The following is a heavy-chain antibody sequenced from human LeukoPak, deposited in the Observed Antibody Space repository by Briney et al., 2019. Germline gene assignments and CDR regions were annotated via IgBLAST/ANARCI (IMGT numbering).Heavy chain of an antibody. J-gene: IGHJ5*02. CDR1: GESFSGYY. CDR3: ARGRGYCSGGSCYSYWFDP. CDR2: INHSGST. Sequence: TSSETLSLTCAIYGESFSGYYWSWLRQPPGKGLEWIGEINHSGSTNYNPSLKSRVTISVDTSKNQFSLKLSSVTAADTAVYYCARGRGYCSGGSCYSYWFDPWGQGTLVTVSS. V-gene: IGHV4-34*01. D-gene: IGHD2-15*01.